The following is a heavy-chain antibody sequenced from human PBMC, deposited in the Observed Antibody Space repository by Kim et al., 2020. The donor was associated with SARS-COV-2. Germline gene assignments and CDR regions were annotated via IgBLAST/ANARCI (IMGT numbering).Heavy chain of an antibody. V-gene: IGHV4-59*01. CDR1: GGSISSYY. D-gene: IGHD4-17*01. CDR2: IYYSGST. Sequence: SETLSLTCTVSGGSISSYYWSWIWQPPGKGLEWIGYIYYSGSTNYNPSLKSRVTISVDTSKNQFSLKLSSVTAADTAVYYCASNFYGGNPRGFGWYFDLWGRGTLVTVSS. J-gene: IGHJ2*01. CDR3: ASNFYGGNPRGFGWYFDL.